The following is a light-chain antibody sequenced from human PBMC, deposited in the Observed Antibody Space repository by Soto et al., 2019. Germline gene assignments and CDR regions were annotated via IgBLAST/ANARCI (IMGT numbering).Light chain of an antibody. CDR2: EGS. J-gene: IGLJ3*02. CDR1: SSDVGSYNH. Sequence: QSALTQPASVSGSPGQSITISCTGTSSDVGSYNHVSWYQQYPGKAPKLMIYEGSKRHSGVSNRFSGSKSGNTASLTISGLQAEYEADYYCCSYAGSSTWVFGGGTKVTVL. V-gene: IGLV2-23*01. CDR3: CSYAGSSTWV.